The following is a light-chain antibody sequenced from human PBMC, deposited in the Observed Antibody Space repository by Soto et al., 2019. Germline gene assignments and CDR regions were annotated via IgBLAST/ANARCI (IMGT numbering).Light chain of an antibody. CDR3: QQYDDWPPT. Sequence: EIVMTQSPATVSVSPGERVTLSCRAGQSVSNKLAWYQQKPGQAPRLLIYDASGRAGSVPARLSGSGSGTEFTLTISSLQSEDFAVYFCQQYDDWPPTSGQGTKVDIK. V-gene: IGKV3-15*01. CDR1: QSVSNK. J-gene: IGKJ1*01. CDR2: DAS.